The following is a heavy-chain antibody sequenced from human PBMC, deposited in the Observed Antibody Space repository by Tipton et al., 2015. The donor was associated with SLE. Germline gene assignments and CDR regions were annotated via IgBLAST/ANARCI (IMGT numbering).Heavy chain of an antibody. CDR2: IYSSGST. CDR3: ARDPSGYYSTSPYL. D-gene: IGHD2-8*01. V-gene: IGHV4-59*11. J-gene: IGHJ5*02. Sequence: TLSLTCNVTGGAIGSHYWSWIRQPPGKGLEWIGYIYSSGSTDYNPSLEGRVTISVDSSKNQFSLRLTSVSAADTAVYYCARDPSGYYSTSPYLWGQGTLVTVSS. CDR1: GGAIGSHY.